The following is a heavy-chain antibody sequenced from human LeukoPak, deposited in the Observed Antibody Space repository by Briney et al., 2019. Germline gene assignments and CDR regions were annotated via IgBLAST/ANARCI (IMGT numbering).Heavy chain of an antibody. V-gene: IGHV4-38-2*02. D-gene: IGHD3-3*01. J-gene: IGHJ4*02. CDR2: TYHSGST. CDR1: GYSISSGYY. Sequence: SETLSLTCTVSGYSISSGYYWGWIRQPPGKGLEWIGSTYHSGSTYYNPSLKSRVTISVDTSKNQFSLKLSSVTAADTAVYYCAREYYDFWSGHTPNFDYWGQGTLVTVSS. CDR3: AREYYDFWSGHTPNFDY.